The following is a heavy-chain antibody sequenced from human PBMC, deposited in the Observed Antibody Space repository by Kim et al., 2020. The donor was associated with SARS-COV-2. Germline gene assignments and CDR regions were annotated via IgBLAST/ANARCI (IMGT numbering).Heavy chain of an antibody. CDR1: GGSISSYY. D-gene: IGHD1-1*01. CDR2: IYYSGST. V-gene: IGHV4-59*13. CDR3: ARERYNWNDGWFDP. Sequence: SETLSLTCTVSGGSISSYYWSWIRQPPGKGLEWIGYIYYSGSTNYNPSLKSRVTISVDTSKNQFSLKLSSVTAADTAVYYCARERYNWNDGWFDPWGQGTLVTVSS. J-gene: IGHJ5*02.